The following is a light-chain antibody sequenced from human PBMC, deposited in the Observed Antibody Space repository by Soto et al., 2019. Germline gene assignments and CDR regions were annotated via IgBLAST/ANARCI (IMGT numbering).Light chain of an antibody. CDR1: SSDVGGYDY. V-gene: IGLV2-14*01. CDR2: EVS. Sequence: HSVLTQPACVSGSPGQSITISCAGASSDVGGYDYVAWYQQHPGKAPKLMIYEVSNRPSGVSNRFSGSKSGNTASLTISGLQAEDEADYYCTSYTSSSTRVFGPGTKVTVL. J-gene: IGLJ1*01. CDR3: TSYTSSSTRV.